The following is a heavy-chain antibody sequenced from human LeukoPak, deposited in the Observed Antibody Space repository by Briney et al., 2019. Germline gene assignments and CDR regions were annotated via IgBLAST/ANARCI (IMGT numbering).Heavy chain of an antibody. CDR3: ARGRSYVGSYYYYYYYMDV. Sequence: GGSLRLSCAASGFTFSSYEMNWVRQAPGKGLEWVAVISYDGSNKYYADSVRGRFTISRDNSKNTLYLQMNSLRAEDTAVYYCARGRSYVGSYYYYYYYMDVWGKGTTVTVSS. CDR2: ISYDGSNK. V-gene: IGHV3-30*04. J-gene: IGHJ6*03. CDR1: GFTFSSYE. D-gene: IGHD1-26*01.